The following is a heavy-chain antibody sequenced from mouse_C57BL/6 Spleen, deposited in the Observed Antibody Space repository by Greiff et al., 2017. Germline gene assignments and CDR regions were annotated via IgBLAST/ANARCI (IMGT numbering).Heavy chain of an antibody. Sequence: QVQLQQPGTELVKPGASVKLSCKASGYTFTSYWMHWVKQRPGQGLEWIGNINPSNGGTNYNEKLKSKATLTVDKSSSTAYMQLSRRTSEDSSVYYCARGRAYYSNYSFAYWGQGTLVTVSA. CDR1: GYTFTSYW. V-gene: IGHV1-53*01. J-gene: IGHJ3*01. D-gene: IGHD2-5*01. CDR2: INPSNGGT. CDR3: ARGRAYYSNYSFAY.